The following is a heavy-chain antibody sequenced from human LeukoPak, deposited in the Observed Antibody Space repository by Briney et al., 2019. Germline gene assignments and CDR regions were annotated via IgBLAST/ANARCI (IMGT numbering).Heavy chain of an antibody. CDR1: GFTISSYY. Sequence: PSETLSLTCTVSGFTISSYYWSWIRQPPGKGLEWIGDIYYSGRTNYNPSVKSRVIISLDTSKNQFSLKLRSVTAADTAVYYCARHRFGELDYWGQGTLVTVS. J-gene: IGHJ4*02. CDR3: ARHRFGELDY. V-gene: IGHV4-59*01. D-gene: IGHD3-10*01. CDR2: IYYSGRT.